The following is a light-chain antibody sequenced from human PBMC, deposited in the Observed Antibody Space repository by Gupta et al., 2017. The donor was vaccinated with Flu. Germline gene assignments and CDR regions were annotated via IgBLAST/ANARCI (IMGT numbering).Light chain of an antibody. Sequence: QSVLTQPPSVSGAPGQRVTILCTGSGSNIGDGYDVYWYQHLPAARRHLLIYDNTNRTAGAPGRFSGSKSGTAASLAITGLEAEEAADYYCQSYDSSRSVVFGGGTKVTVL. J-gene: IGLJ2*01. CDR1: GSNIGDGYD. CDR2: DNT. V-gene: IGLV1-40*01. CDR3: QSYDSSRSVV.